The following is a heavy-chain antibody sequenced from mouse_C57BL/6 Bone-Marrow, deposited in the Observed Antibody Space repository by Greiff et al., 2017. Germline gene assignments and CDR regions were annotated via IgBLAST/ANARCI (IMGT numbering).Heavy chain of an antibody. CDR1: GYTFTDYY. Sequence: VHVKQSGPVLVKPGASVKMSCKASGYTFTDYYMNWVKQSHGQSLEWIGVINPYNGGTSYNQKFKGKATLTVDKSSSTAYMELNSLTSEDSAVYYCARFPGDGYRWYFDVWGTGTTVTVSS. V-gene: IGHV1-19*01. CDR2: INPYNGGT. J-gene: IGHJ1*03. D-gene: IGHD2-3*01. CDR3: ARFPGDGYRWYFDV.